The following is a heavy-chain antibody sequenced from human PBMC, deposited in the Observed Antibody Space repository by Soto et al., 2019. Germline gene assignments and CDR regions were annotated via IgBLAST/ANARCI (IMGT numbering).Heavy chain of an antibody. Sequence: QVQLVQSGAEVKKPGSSVKVSCKASGGTFSSYTISWVRQAPGQGLEWMGRIIPILGIANYAKKFQGRVTITADKSTSTAYMELSSLRSEDTAVYYCARDSATGTGGDAFDIWGQGTMVTVSS. CDR2: IIPILGIA. D-gene: IGHD1-1*01. CDR1: GGTFSSYT. J-gene: IGHJ3*02. CDR3: ARDSATGTGGDAFDI. V-gene: IGHV1-69*08.